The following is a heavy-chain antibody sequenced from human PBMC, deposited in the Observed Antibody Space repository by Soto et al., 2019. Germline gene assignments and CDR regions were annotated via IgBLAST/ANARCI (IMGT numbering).Heavy chain of an antibody. CDR1: GFTFISYS. Sequence: GGSLRLSCAASGFTFISYSMNWVRQAPGKGLEWVSSISSSSSYIYYADSVKGRFTISRDNAKNSLYLQMNSLRAEDTAVYYCARDLGYCSSTSCYGGYYYYGMDVWGQGTTVTVSS. CDR3: ARDLGYCSSTSCYGGYYYYGMDV. V-gene: IGHV3-21*01. D-gene: IGHD2-2*01. J-gene: IGHJ6*02. CDR2: ISSSSSYI.